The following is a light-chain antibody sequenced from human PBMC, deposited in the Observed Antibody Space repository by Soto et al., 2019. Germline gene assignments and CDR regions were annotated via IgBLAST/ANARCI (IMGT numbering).Light chain of an antibody. CDR2: DVS. V-gene: IGLV2-14*01. CDR3: SSYTSIGGV. J-gene: IGLJ2*01. Sequence: QPVLTQPASVSGSPGQSITISCTGTSSDVGGYNYVSWYQQHPGKAPKLMIYDVSNRPSGVSNRFSGSKSGNTASLTISGLQAEDEADYYCSSYTSIGGVFGGGTKLTVL. CDR1: SSDVGGYNY.